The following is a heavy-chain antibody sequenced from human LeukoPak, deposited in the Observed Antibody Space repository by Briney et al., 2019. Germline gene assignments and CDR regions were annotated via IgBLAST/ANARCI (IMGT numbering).Heavy chain of an antibody. V-gene: IGHV3-30-3*01. J-gene: IGHJ4*02. CDR1: GFTFSSYA. D-gene: IGHD3-22*01. CDR2: ISYDGSNK. CDR3: ARGEFDYDGYFDY. Sequence: PGGSLRLSCAASGFTFSSYAMHWVRQAPGKGLEWVAVISYDGSNKYYADSVKGRFTISRDNSKNTLYLQMNSLRAEDTAVYYCARGEFDYDGYFDYWGQGTLVTVSS.